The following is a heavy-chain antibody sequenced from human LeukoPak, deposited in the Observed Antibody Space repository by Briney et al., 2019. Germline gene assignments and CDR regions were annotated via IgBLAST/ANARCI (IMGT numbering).Heavy chain of an antibody. CDR3: ARSLAGSAKVDY. CDR2: IYYSGST. D-gene: IGHD6-19*01. J-gene: IGHJ4*02. Sequence: PSETLSLTCTVSGGSISSYYWSWIRQPPGKGLEWIGYIYYSGSTNYNPSLKSRVTISVDTSKSQFSLKLSSVTAADTAVYYCARSLAGSAKVDYWGQGTLVTVSS. CDR1: GGSISSYY. V-gene: IGHV4-59*08.